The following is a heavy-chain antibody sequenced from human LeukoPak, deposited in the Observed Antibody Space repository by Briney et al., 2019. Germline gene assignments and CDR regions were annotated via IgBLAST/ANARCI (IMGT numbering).Heavy chain of an antibody. D-gene: IGHD3-3*01. J-gene: IGHJ5*02. V-gene: IGHV4-34*01. CDR3: ARGPADYEFWSGYYGQRWFDP. CDR1: GGSFSGYY. CDR2: INHSGST. Sequence: SEALSLTCAVYGGSFSGYYWSWIRQPPGKGLEWIGEINHSGSTNYNPSLKSRVTISVDTSKNQFSLKLSSVTAADTAVYYCARGPADYEFWSGYYGQRWFDPWGQGTLVTVSS.